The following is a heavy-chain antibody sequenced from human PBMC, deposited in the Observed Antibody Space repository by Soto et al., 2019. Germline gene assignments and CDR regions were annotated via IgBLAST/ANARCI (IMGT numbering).Heavy chain of an antibody. V-gene: IGHV1-18*04. CDR3: ARAPSHYDILTGYYGGFDY. CDR2: ISAYNGNT. D-gene: IGHD3-9*01. J-gene: IGHJ4*02. Sequence: GASVKVSCKASGYTFTSYGISWVRQAPGQGLEWMGWISAYNGNTNYAQKLQGRVTMTTDTSTSTAYMELRSLRSDDTAVYYCARAPSHYDILTGYYGGFDYWGQGTLVTVSS. CDR1: GYTFTSYG.